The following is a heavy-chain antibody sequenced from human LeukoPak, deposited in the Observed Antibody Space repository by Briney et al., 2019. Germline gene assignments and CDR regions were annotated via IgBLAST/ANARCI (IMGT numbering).Heavy chain of an antibody. Sequence: SGGSLRLSCAASGFTFSSYVMSWVRQAPGKGLEWVSYINHNAETIYYADPVKGQFTISRDNAKNVLYLQMNRLRDGDTAVYYCARDSDWAFDNWGQGTLVTVSS. CDR2: INHNAETI. CDR1: GFTFSSYV. D-gene: IGHD2-21*02. CDR3: ARDSDWAFDN. V-gene: IGHV3-48*02. J-gene: IGHJ4*02.